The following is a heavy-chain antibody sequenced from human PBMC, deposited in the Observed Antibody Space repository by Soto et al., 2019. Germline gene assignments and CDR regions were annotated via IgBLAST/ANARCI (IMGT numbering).Heavy chain of an antibody. CDR3: ARLPFPWGWFDP. CDR2: ISGSGRTI. Sequence: QVQLVESGGGLVKPGGSLSLSCAASGITFSDYMSWIRQAPGKGLEWLSYISGSGRTIYSADSVKGRFTISRDNATNSLYLQMNSLTAEDTAVYYCARLPFPWGWFDPWGQGTLVTVSS. J-gene: IGHJ5*02. D-gene: IGHD3-16*01. CDR1: GITFSDY. V-gene: IGHV3-11*01.